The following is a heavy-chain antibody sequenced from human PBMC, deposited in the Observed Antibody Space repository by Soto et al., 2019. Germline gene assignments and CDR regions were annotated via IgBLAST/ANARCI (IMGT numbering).Heavy chain of an antibody. V-gene: IGHV3-15*07. CDR1: GFTFSNAW. Sequence: EVQLVESGGGLVKPGGSLRLSCAASGFTFSNAWMNWVRQAPGKGLEWVGRIKSKTDGGTTDYAAPVKGRFTISRDDSKNPLYLQMNSLKTEDTAVYYCTNITDIVVVPAAYGLDYYYGMDVWGQGTTVTVFS. J-gene: IGHJ6*02. CDR2: IKSKTDGGTT. CDR3: TNITDIVVVPAAYGLDYYYGMDV. D-gene: IGHD2-2*01.